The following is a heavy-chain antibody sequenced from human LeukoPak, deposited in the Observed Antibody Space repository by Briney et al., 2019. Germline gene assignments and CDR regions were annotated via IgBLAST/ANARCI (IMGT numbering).Heavy chain of an antibody. V-gene: IGHV3-23*01. D-gene: IGHD2-15*01. CDR3: AKVGHPNTVVVVVAADFDF. Sequence: GGSLRLSCAASGFTLSSYAMSWVRQAPGKGLEWVSAIIGSGGSTYYADSVKGRFTISRDNSKNTLYLQMNSLSADDTAVYYCAKVGHPNTVVVVVAADFDFWGQGTLVTVSS. CDR1: GFTLSSYA. CDR2: IIGSGGST. J-gene: IGHJ4*02.